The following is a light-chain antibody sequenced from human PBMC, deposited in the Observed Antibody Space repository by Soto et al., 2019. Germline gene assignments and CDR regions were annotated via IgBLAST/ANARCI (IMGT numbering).Light chain of an antibody. CDR1: QSVSSSY. V-gene: IGKV3-20*01. J-gene: IGKJ4*01. CDR2: GAS. CDR3: HQYDSSPLT. Sequence: ESVLTQSPGTLSLSPGERATLSCRASQSVSSSYLAWYQQKPGQAPRLLIYGASSRATGIPDRFSGSGSGTDFTLTISRLEPADFAVYYCHQYDSSPLTFGGGTKVEIK.